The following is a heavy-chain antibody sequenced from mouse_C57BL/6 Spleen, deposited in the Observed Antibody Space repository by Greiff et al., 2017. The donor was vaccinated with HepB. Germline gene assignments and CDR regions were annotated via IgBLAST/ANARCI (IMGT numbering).Heavy chain of an antibody. Sequence: VKLMESGAELVMPGASVKLSCKASGYTFTSYWMHWVKQRPGQGLEWIGEIDPSDSYTNYNQKFKGKSTLTVDKSSSTAYMQLSSLTSEDSAVYYCARSDGSGTHYYAMDYWGQGTAVTVSS. J-gene: IGHJ4*01. V-gene: IGHV1-69*01. CDR1: GYTFTSYW. CDR3: ARSDGSGTHYYAMDY. D-gene: IGHD3-2*02. CDR2: IDPSDSYT.